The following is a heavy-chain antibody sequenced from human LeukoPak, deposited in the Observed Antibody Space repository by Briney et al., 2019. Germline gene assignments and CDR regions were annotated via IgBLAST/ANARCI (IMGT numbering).Heavy chain of an antibody. CDR2: IRRSGENT. CDR1: GIRFRSYA. V-gene: IGHV3-23*01. J-gene: IGHJ3*02. D-gene: IGHD7-27*01. Sequence: GGSLRLSCAASGIRFRSYALSWVRQAPGKGLEGVSSIRRSGENTYYADSVKGRFTISRDNSKNTVYLPMTRQTVADTAIYYCAKVKQRPWGSAFDGFDMWGQGPMVTVSS. CDR3: AKVKQRPWGSAFDGFDM.